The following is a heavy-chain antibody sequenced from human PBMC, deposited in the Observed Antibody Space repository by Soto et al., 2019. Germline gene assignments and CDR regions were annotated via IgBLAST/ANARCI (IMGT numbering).Heavy chain of an antibody. Sequence: AAVKVSCKAAGYTFTTCFLHWVRQAPGQGLEWLGWIYPGSGGTNYAQKFQGRVTMTRDTSINTAYMELSRLTSDATGVYYCAREWQRGTDYWGQGALVTVSS. J-gene: IGHJ4*02. CDR2: IYPGSGGT. CDR1: GYTFTTCF. V-gene: IGHV1-2*02. CDR3: AREWQRGTDY. D-gene: IGHD6-25*01.